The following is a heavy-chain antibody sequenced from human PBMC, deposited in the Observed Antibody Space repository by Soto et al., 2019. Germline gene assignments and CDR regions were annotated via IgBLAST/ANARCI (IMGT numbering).Heavy chain of an antibody. J-gene: IGHJ3*01. D-gene: IGHD3-16*02. CDR2: ISGPGSVI. V-gene: IGHV3-11*01. Sequence: QMQLVESRGGLVRSGGSLKLSCVSSGFTFSDYYMHWMRQAPGKGLEWVSYISGPGSVISYADSVKGRFTISRDNAKDSLFMQLNNLRAENTALYYWARGKYPGSFYVWGQGTMVTVSS. CDR1: GFTFSDYY. CDR3: ARGKYPGSFYV.